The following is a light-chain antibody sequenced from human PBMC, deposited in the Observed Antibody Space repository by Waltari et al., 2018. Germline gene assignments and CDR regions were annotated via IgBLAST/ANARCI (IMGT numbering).Light chain of an antibody. V-gene: IGLV2-14*03. CDR2: DVS. Sequence: SALTQPASVSGSPGQSITISRTGVGRDLATPVFVSWYQQHPGKAPKLIIYDVSHRPSGVSNRFSGSKSGSSASLTISGLQAEDEADYYCCSYTSSTSVTFGGGTKVTVL. CDR1: GRDLATPVF. CDR3: CSYTSSTSVT. J-gene: IGLJ2*01.